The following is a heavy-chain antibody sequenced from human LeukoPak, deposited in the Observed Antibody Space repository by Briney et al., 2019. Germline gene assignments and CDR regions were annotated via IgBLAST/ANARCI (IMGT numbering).Heavy chain of an antibody. CDR3: ARDRPNYYDSSGNWFDP. CDR1: GGSFSGYY. D-gene: IGHD3-22*01. Sequence: SETLSLTCAVYGGSFSGYYWSWIRQPPGKGLEWIGEINHSGSTNYNPSLKSRVTISVDTSKNQFSLKLSSVTAADTAVYYCARDRPNYYDSSGNWFDPWGQGTLVTVSS. CDR2: INHSGST. J-gene: IGHJ5*02. V-gene: IGHV4-34*01.